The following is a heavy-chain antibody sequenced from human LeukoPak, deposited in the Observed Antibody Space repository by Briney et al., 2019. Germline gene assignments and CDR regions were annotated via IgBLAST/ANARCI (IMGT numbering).Heavy chain of an antibody. CDR1: GLTFSSYE. D-gene: IGHD3-22*01. V-gene: IGHV3-21*01. J-gene: IGHJ4*02. CDR3: ASGTYYYDSSGYSPDY. CDR2: ISTNSAFI. Sequence: GGSLRLSCAASGLTFSSYEMNWVRQAPGKGLEWVSSISTNSAFIYYAGSVRGRFTISKDNATNSLHLQMNSLRAEDTAVYYCASGTYYYDSSGYSPDYWGQGTLVTVSS.